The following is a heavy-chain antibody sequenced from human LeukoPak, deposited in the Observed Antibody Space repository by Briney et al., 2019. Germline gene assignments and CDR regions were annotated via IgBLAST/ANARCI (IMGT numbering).Heavy chain of an antibody. J-gene: IGHJ3*02. CDR1: GFTFSSYA. CDR3: ANGYDYGSESYYKEACDI. Sequence: GGSLRLSCAASGFTFSSYAMSWVRQAPGKGLEWVSTIGGNGGSTYYADSVKGRFTISRDNSKNTLSLQMTSLRAADTAVYYFANGYDYGSESYYKEACDIWGQGTSVTVST. V-gene: IGHV3-23*01. D-gene: IGHD3-10*01. CDR2: IGGNGGST.